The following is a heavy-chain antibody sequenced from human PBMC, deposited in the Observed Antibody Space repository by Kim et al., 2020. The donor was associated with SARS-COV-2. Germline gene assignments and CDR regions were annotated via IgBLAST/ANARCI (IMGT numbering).Heavy chain of an antibody. CDR2: IYPGDSDT. Sequence: GESLKISCKGSGYSFTSYWIGWVRQMPGKGLEWMGIIYPGDSDTRYSPSFQDQVTISADKSISTAYLQWSSLKASDTAMYYCARHTYYYGSGSYYPGGMDVWGQGTTVTVSS. D-gene: IGHD3-10*01. J-gene: IGHJ6*02. CDR3: ARHTYYYGSGSYYPGGMDV. CDR1: GYSFTSYW. V-gene: IGHV5-51*01.